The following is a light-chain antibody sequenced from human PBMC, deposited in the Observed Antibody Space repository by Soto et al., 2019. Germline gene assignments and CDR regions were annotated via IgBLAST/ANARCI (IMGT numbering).Light chain of an antibody. Sequence: DIQLTQSPSLMSGSXGDRVTIAXXASQPISSHLNWFQQKAGKAPRLLIYAGSRLLGGVPLRFSASESGTDSTLTISSLQPEDFATYFCQKSYTIPWTFGLGTKV. CDR3: QKSYTIPWT. CDR2: AGS. V-gene: IGKV1-39*01. CDR1: QPISSH. J-gene: IGKJ1*01.